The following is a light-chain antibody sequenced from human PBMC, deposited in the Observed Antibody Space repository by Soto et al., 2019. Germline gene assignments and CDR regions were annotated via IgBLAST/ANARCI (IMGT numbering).Light chain of an antibody. Sequence: DIQVTQSPPTLSASVGDRVTITCRATQSISNWLAWCQQKPGKAPKLLIYDASTLESGVPSRFSGSGSGTEFTLTISSLQPDDFATYYCQQYNKYWTFGQGTKVEMK. J-gene: IGKJ1*01. CDR2: DAS. V-gene: IGKV1-5*01. CDR1: QSISNW. CDR3: QQYNKYWT.